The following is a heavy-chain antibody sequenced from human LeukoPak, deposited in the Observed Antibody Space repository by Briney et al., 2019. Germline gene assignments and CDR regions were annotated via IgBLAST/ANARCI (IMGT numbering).Heavy chain of an antibody. CDR2: ISAYNGNT. CDR1: GYTFTSYG. D-gene: IGHD6-13*01. V-gene: IGHV1-18*01. Sequence: GASVKVSCKASGYTFTSYGISWVRQAPGQGLEWMGWISAYNGNTNYAQKLQGRVTMTTDTSTSTAYMELRSLRSDDTAVYYCARDFPTRSSSWYPGLYYFDYWGQGTLVTVSS. CDR3: ARDFPTRSSSWYPGLYYFDY. J-gene: IGHJ4*02.